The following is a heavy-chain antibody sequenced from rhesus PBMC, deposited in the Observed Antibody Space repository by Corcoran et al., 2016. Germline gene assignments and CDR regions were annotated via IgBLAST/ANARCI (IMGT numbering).Heavy chain of an antibody. D-gene: IGHD3-16*01. CDR1: GGSISSNY. CDR2: ISGSGGST. Sequence: QLQLQESGPGLVKPSETLSLTCAVSGGSISSNYWSWIRQPPGKGLEWIGRISGSGGSTDYNPPLQSRVTISTDTSKNQFSLKLSSVTAADTAVYYCARGPQYYYSGGPFDYWGQGVLVTVSS. J-gene: IGHJ4*01. V-gene: IGHV4-173*01. CDR3: ARGPQYYYSGGPFDY.